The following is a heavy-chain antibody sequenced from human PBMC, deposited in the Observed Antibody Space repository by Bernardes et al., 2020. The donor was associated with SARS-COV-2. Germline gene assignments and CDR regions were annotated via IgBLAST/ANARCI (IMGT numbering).Heavy chain of an antibody. CDR1: GFSFNNHA. CDR2: ISGSGRTT. J-gene: IGHJ3*01. D-gene: IGHD4-17*01. CDR3: ARDVSLDFGDAAFAFDV. Sequence: GGSLRLSCVASGFSFNNHAMTWVRQAPGKGLFWVAEISGSGRTTYYADSVRGRFSISRDNSKSILYLQLNSLRADDTAIYYCARDVSLDFGDAAFAFDVWGQGTTVTVSS. V-gene: IGHV3-23*01.